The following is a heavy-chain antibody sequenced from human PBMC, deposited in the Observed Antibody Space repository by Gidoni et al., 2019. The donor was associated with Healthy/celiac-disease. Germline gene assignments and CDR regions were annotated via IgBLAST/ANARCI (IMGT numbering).Heavy chain of an antibody. D-gene: IGHD2-2*01. V-gene: IGHV3-23*01. CDR2: SSGSGGST. CDR3: AKDLHIVVVPAAKQPDY. CDR1: GFTFSSYA. Sequence: EVQLLESGGGLIQPGGSLRLSCAASGFTFSSYAMSWVRQAPGKGLEWVSASSGSGGSTYYADSVKGRFTISRDNSKNTLYLQMNSLRAEDTAVYYCAKDLHIVVVPAAKQPDYWGQGTQVTVSS. J-gene: IGHJ4*02.